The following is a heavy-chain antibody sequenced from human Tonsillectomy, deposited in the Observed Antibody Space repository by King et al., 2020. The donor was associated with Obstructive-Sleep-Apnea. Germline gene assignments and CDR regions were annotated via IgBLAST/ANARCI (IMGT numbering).Heavy chain of an antibody. V-gene: IGHV4-34*01. CDR2: INHRGST. D-gene: IGHD3-10*01. J-gene: IGHJ2*01. CDR3: ARVPLSYYGSGSNWYFDL. CDR1: GGSFSDYY. Sequence: VQLQQWGAGLLKPSEILSLTCAVYGGSFSDYYWSWIRQPPGKGLDWIGEINHRGSTSYSPSLKSRVTIAVDTSKNQFSLKLSSVTAADTAVYYCARVPLSYYGSGSNWYFDLWGRGTLVTVSS.